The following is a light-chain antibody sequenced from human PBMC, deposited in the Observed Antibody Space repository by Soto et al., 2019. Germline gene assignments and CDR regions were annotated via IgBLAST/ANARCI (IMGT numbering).Light chain of an antibody. V-gene: IGKV3-20*01. CDR2: GAS. CDR1: QYINNY. CDR3: HQYGTSPTT. Sequence: DIVLTHSPGTLSLSPGERATLSCRASQYINNYLAWYQQKPGQPPRHLIYGASTRAPGIPDRFSASGSGTDFTLTISRLEPEDFVVYICHQYGTSPTTFGQGTRLEMK. J-gene: IGKJ5*01.